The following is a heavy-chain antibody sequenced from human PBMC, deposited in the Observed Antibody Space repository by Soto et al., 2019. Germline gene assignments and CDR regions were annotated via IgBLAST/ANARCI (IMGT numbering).Heavy chain of an antibody. CDR2: INHSGST. V-gene: IGHV4-34*01. J-gene: IGHJ5*02. D-gene: IGHD4-17*01. Sequence: SETLSLTCAVYGGSFSGYYWSWIRQPPGKGLEWIGEINHSGSTNYNPSLKSRVTISVDTSKNQFSLKLSSVTAADTAVYYCARVAFGDYEFWFDPWGQGTLVTVSS. CDR3: ARVAFGDYEFWFDP. CDR1: GGSFSGYY.